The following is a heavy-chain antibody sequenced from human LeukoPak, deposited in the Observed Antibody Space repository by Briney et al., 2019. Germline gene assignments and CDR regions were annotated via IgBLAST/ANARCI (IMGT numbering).Heavy chain of an antibody. CDR2: INPSGGST. J-gene: IGHJ4*02. CDR1: GYTFTSYY. CDR3: ARGPVVSGNRAALLRGYSGYWEPDY. D-gene: IGHD5-12*01. Sequence: ASVKVSCKASGYTFTSYYMHWVRQAPGQGLEWMGIINPSGGSTSYAQKFQGRVTMTRDTSTSTVYMELSSLRSEDTAVYYCARGPVVSGNRAALLRGYSGYWEPDYWGQGTLVTVSS. V-gene: IGHV1-46*01.